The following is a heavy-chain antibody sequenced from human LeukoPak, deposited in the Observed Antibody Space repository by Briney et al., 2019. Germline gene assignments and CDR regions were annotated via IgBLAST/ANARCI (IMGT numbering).Heavy chain of an antibody. Sequence: GGSLRLSCAASGFIFKKYWMNWVRQVPGKGLECLANIKEDGSETYYADSVKGRFTISRDNPKNLLFLQINSLRVEDTAVYYCARDGPRNGVVDYWGQGTLVTVSS. J-gene: IGHJ4*02. CDR1: GFIFKKYW. D-gene: IGHD2-8*01. CDR3: ARDGPRNGVVDY. V-gene: IGHV3-7*01. CDR2: IKEDGSET.